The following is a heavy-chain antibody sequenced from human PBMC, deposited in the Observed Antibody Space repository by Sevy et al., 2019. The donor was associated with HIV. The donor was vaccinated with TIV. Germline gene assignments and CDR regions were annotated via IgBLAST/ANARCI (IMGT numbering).Heavy chain of an antibody. V-gene: IGHV3-23*01. CDR2: ITTSVGGT. J-gene: IGHJ4*01. CDR3: AIYNSMRFDN. D-gene: IGHD2-2*01. CDR1: GFTFSSYP. Sequence: GGSLRLSCAASGFTFSSYPMSWVRQAPGKGLEWVSTITTSVGGTYYADSVKGRFTISRDNAKNTLYLQMNSLRDEDTAVYYCAIYNSMRFDNWGHGTLVTVSS.